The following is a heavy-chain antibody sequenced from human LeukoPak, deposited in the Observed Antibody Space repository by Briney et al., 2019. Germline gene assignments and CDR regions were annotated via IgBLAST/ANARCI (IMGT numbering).Heavy chain of an antibody. CDR2: IYNSGTT. J-gene: IGHJ4*02. D-gene: IGHD3-10*01. V-gene: IGHV4-4*08. Sequence: SETLSLTCTVSGGSISSYSWNWVRQPPGKGLEWIGYIYNSGTTSYNPSLKSRVTMSVDTSKNQFSLKLSSVTAADTAVYYCAREGTISDYWGQGTLVTVSS. CDR3: AREGTISDY. CDR1: GGSISSYS.